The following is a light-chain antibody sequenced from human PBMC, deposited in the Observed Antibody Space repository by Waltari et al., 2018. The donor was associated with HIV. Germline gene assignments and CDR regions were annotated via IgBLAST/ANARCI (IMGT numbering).Light chain of an antibody. J-gene: IGLJ3*02. CDR1: SSDVGGYNY. V-gene: IGLV2-23*02. CDR2: DVS. Sequence: QSALTQPASVSGSPGQSITISCTGTSSDVGGYNYVSWYQQHPGKAPKVMIYDVSKRPSGVSNRFSGSKSGNTACLTISGLQAEDEADYYCCSYVGSSTWVFGGGTKLTVL. CDR3: CSYVGSSTWV.